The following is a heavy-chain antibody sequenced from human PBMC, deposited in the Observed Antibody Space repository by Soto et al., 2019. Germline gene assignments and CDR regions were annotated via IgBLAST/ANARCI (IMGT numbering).Heavy chain of an antibody. CDR1: GFSFSSYG. Sequence: PGGSLRLSCAASGFSFSSYGMQWVRQAPGKGLEWVAVISYDGSNKYYADSVKDRFTISRDNSKKTLYLQMNSLRADDTAVYYCVAGQYFFDYCGQGTXVTVSS. CDR2: ISYDGSNK. CDR3: VAGQYFFDY. D-gene: IGHD6-19*01. V-gene: IGHV3-30*03. J-gene: IGHJ4*02.